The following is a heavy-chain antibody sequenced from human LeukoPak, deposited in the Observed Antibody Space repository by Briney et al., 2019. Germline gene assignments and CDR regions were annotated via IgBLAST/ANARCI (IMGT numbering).Heavy chain of an antibody. V-gene: IGHV3-33*01. Sequence: PGRSLRLSCAAYGVSFSSHGMHWVRQAPGKGLEWVAVIWYDGTNKYHADSVKGRFTISRDNTKNVLYLEMNSLRGEDTAVYYCARARNNCDLSGFSALDYWGQGTLVTVSS. CDR2: IWYDGTNK. CDR1: GVSFSSHG. CDR3: ARARNNCDLSGFSALDY. D-gene: IGHD2-21*01. J-gene: IGHJ4*02.